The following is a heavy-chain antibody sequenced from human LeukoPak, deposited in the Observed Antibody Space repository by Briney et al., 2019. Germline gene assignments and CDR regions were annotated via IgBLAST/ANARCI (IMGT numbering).Heavy chain of an antibody. V-gene: IGHV3-7*01. Sequence: GGSLRLSCAASGFTFSNYAMHWVRQAPGKGLEWVANIKQDGSEKYYVDSVKGRFTISRDNAKNSLYLQMNSLRAEDTAVYYCARDRGSSGWYEFDYWGQGTLVTVSS. CDR2: IKQDGSEK. CDR1: GFTFSNYA. D-gene: IGHD6-19*01. J-gene: IGHJ4*02. CDR3: ARDRGSSGWYEFDY.